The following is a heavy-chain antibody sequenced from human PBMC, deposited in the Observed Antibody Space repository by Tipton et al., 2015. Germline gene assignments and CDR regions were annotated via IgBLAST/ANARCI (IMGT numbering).Heavy chain of an antibody. CDR3: ARLPPPELRYFDWLSHFDY. CDR1: GDSISSNGFY. V-gene: IGHV4-39*01. Sequence: TLSLTCTVSGDSISSNGFYWGWIRQPPGKGLEWIGGIYYSGNTYYNPSLKSRVTISVDTSKNQFSLKLSSVTAADTAVYYCARLPPPELRYFDWLSHFDYWGQGTVVTVSS. D-gene: IGHD3-9*01. J-gene: IGHJ4*02. CDR2: IYYSGNT.